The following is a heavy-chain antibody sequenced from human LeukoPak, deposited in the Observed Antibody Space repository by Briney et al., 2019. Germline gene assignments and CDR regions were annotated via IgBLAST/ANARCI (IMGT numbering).Heavy chain of an antibody. CDR1: GGTFSSYA. V-gene: IGHV1-69*13. J-gene: IGHJ3*02. D-gene: IGHD3-10*01. Sequence: ASVKVSCKASGGTFSSYAISWVRQAPGQGLEWMGGIIPIFGTANYAQKFQGRVTIPADESTSTAYMELSSLRSEDTAVYYCANTMVRGVLDAFDIWGQGTMVTVSS. CDR2: IIPIFGTA. CDR3: ANTMVRGVLDAFDI.